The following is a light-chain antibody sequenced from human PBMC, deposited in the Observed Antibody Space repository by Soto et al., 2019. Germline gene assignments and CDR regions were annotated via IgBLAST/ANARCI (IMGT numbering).Light chain of an antibody. V-gene: IGLV2-14*01. Sequence: QSALTQPASVSGSPGQSITISCTGSSSDIGYYNYVSWYQQHPGKAPKLIISEVTIRPSGVSNRFSGSKSGNTASLTISGLQAEDEADYYCSSFTTSTNYVFGPGTKVTVL. CDR3: SSFTTSTNYV. CDR1: SSDIGYYNY. CDR2: EVT. J-gene: IGLJ1*01.